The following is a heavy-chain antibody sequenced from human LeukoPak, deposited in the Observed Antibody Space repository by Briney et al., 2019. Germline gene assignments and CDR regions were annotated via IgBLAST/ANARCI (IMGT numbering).Heavy chain of an antibody. D-gene: IGHD3-10*01. J-gene: IGHJ4*02. Sequence: GGSLRLSCAASGFTFSSYHMNWVRQAPGKGLEWVSSISSSSSYIYYADSVKGRFTVSRDNAKNSLYLQMNSLRAEDTAVYYCASGSGSYGHYFDYWGQGTLVTVSS. CDR3: ASGSGSYGHYFDY. CDR1: GFTFSSYH. CDR2: ISSSSSYI. V-gene: IGHV3-21*01.